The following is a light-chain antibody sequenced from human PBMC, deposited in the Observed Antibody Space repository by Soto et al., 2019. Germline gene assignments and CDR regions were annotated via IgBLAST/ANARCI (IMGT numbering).Light chain of an antibody. V-gene: IGLV1-47*01. Sequence: QSVLPQPPSVSGPPGQRVTLSCSGSTSKIGNNYVYWYQQLPGTAPKRRIYRKNGRPASVPDRFSGSKSGTSASLASSGLRSEDEAEYHCAVWDDSLSGVVFGGGTKRTVL. CDR2: RKN. J-gene: IGLJ2*01. CDR3: AVWDDSLSGVV. CDR1: TSKIGNNY.